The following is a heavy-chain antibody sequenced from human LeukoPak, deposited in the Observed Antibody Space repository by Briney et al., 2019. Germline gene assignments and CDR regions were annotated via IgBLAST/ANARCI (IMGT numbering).Heavy chain of an antibody. D-gene: IGHD5-24*01. J-gene: IGHJ4*02. CDR3: ARGDGFDY. V-gene: IGHV3-23*01. CDR1: GFTFRSYA. CDR2: ITGSGHRT. Sequence: GGSLRLSCAASGFTFRSYAMSWVRQAPGKGLEWVSAITGSGHRTYYADSVKGRFTISRDNSKNTLYLQMNSLRAEDTAVYYCARGDGFDYWGQGTLVTVSS.